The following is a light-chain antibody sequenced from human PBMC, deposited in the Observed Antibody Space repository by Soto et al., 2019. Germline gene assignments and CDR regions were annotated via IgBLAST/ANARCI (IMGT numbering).Light chain of an antibody. CDR3: TSWTTSTTMI. CDR1: SSDIGAYNF. V-gene: IGLV2-14*03. J-gene: IGLJ2*01. Sequence: QSALTQPASVSGSPGQSITIACTGTSSDIGAYNFVSWYQQHPGKAPKLMLYDVNIRPSGGSNRFSGSKSGNTASLTIYGLQAEDEDDYYCTSWTTSTTMIFGGGTKVAVL. CDR2: DVN.